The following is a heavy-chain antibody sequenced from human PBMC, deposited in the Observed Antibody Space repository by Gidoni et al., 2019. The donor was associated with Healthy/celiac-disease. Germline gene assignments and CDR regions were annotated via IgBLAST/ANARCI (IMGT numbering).Heavy chain of an antibody. D-gene: IGHD3-3*01. CDR1: GGSTSSSSYY. V-gene: IGHV4-39*01. CDR3: ARNPYYDFWSGYSNWFDP. Sequence: QLQLQESGPGLVQPSETLSLTCTVSGGSTSSSSYYWGWIRQPPWKGLEWIGSIYYSGSTYYNPSLKSRVTISVDTSKNQFSLKLSSVTAADTAVYYCARNPYYDFWSGYSNWFDPWGQGTLVTVSS. J-gene: IGHJ5*02. CDR2: IYYSGST.